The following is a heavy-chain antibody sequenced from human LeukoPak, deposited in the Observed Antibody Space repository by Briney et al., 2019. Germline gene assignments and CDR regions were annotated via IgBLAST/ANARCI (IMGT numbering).Heavy chain of an antibody. CDR1: GFASRFTFTNYV. V-gene: IGHV3-21*06. J-gene: IGHJ3*02. Sequence: PGGSLRLSCAASGFASRFTFTNYVMNWVRQAPGKGLGWVSYISSDSNYIYYADSVKGRFTISRDNAKNSLYLQMKSLRVEDTAVYYCASDFAFDIWGQGTMVTVSS. CDR3: ASDFAFDI. CDR2: ISSDSNYI.